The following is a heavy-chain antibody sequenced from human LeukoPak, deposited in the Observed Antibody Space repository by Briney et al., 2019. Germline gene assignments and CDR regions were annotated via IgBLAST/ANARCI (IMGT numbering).Heavy chain of an antibody. CDR3: ARAYSSSSRPTK. CDR1: GFTFSSYC. Sequence: GGSLRLSCAASGFTFSSYCMNWVRQAPGKGLEWVSSISSSSSYISYADSVKGRFTISRDNAKNSLYLQMNSLRAEDTAVYYCARAYSSSSRPTKWGQGTLVTVSS. J-gene: IGHJ4*02. D-gene: IGHD6-6*01. V-gene: IGHV3-21*01. CDR2: ISSSSSYI.